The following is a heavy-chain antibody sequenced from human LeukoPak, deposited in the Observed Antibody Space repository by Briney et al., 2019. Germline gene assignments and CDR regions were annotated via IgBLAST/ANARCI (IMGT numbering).Heavy chain of an antibody. J-gene: IGHJ3*01. V-gene: IGHV4-34*01. CDR3: ARETEKQWQD. Sequence: SETLSLTFAVYGASFSGYYWSWVRQPPGKGLEWIGEINHSGSTNYNPSLKSRVTISVDTSKNQCSLTLRSVTAADTAVYYCARETEKQWQDWGQGTMATVSS. CDR1: GASFSGYY. D-gene: IGHD6-19*01. CDR2: INHSGST.